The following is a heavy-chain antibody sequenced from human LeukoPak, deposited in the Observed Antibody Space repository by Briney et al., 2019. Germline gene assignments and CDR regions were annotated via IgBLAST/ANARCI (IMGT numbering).Heavy chain of an antibody. Sequence: SVKVSCKASGGTFSSYAISWVRQAPGQGLEWMGGIIPIFGTANYAQKFQGRVTITTDESTSTAYMELSSLRSEDTAVYYCASGLSTVITLFYWGQGTLVTVSS. D-gene: IGHD3-16*01. J-gene: IGHJ4*02. CDR3: ASGLSTVITLFY. V-gene: IGHV1-69*05. CDR1: GGTFSSYA. CDR2: IIPIFGTA.